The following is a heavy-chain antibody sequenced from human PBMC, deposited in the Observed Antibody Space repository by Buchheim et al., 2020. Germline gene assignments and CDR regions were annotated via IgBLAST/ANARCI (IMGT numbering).Heavy chain of an antibody. CDR2: MNPNSGNT. J-gene: IGHJ6*02. CDR3: AREGVDCSGGSCYDSRDYYGMDV. CDR1: GYTFTSYD. D-gene: IGHD2-15*01. V-gene: IGHV1-8*01. Sequence: QVQLVQSGAEVKKPGASVKVSCKASGYTFTSYDINWVRQATGQGLEWMGWMNPNSGNTGYAQKFQGRVTMTRNTSISTAYMELSSLRSEDTAVYHCAREGVDCSGGSCYDSRDYYGMDVWGQGTT.